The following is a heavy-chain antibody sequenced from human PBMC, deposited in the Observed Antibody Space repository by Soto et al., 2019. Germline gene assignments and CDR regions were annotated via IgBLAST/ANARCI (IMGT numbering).Heavy chain of an antibody. V-gene: IGHV3-33*01. CDR1: GFNFSSYG. CDR2: IWYDGNNK. D-gene: IGHD1-26*01. Sequence: GGSLRLSCATSGFNFSSYGMHWVRQAPGKGLEWVAVIWYDGNNKFYADSVKGRFTISRDISKNTLYLQMNSLRAEDTAVYYCARVQQLWELLGYFDYWGQGTLVTVSS. CDR3: ARVQQLWELLGYFDY. J-gene: IGHJ4*02.